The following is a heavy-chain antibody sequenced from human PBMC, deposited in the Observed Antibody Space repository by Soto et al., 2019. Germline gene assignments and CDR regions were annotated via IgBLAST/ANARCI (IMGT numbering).Heavy chain of an antibody. Sequence: GGSLRLSCAASGFTFSSYAMSWVRQAPGKGLEWVSAISGSGGSTYYADSVKGRFTISRDNSKNTLYLQMNSLRAEDTAVYDGAKDEGWPPTFFDCWRQRSLFAVAS. CDR1: GFTFSSYA. V-gene: IGHV3-23*01. J-gene: IGHJ4*02. CDR3: AKDEGWPPTFFDC. CDR2: ISGSGGST.